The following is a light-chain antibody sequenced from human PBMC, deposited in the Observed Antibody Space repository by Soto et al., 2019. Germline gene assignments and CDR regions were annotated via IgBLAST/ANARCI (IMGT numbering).Light chain of an antibody. J-gene: IGLJ3*02. V-gene: IGLV6-57*02. CDR1: SGSIATNY. Sequence: NFMLTQPHSVSESPGKTVTISCTGSSGSIATNYVQWYQQRPGSAPTTVIYENNQRPSGVPDRFSGSIDSSSNSASLTISGLKTEYEADYYCQSYDSSNVVYGGRTKLTVL. CDR3: QSYDSSNVV. CDR2: ENN.